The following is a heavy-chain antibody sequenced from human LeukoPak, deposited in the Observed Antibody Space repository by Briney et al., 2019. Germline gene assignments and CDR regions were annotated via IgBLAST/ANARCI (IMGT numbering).Heavy chain of an antibody. V-gene: IGHV3-33*08. J-gene: IGHJ4*02. D-gene: IGHD6-6*01. Sequence: GGSLRLSCAASGFIVSSNYMTWVRQAPGKGLEWVAVIWYDGSNKYYADSVKGRFTISRDNSKNTLYLQMNSLRAEDTAVYYCARGYSSSSLYFDYWGQGTLVTVSS. CDR1: GFIVSSNY. CDR3: ARGYSSSSLYFDY. CDR2: IWYDGSNK.